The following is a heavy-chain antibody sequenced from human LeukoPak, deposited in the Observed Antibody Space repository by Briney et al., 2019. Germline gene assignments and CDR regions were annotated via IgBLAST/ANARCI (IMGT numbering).Heavy chain of an antibody. CDR1: GYTSTGYY. J-gene: IGHJ4*02. V-gene: IGHV1-2*02. Sequence: ASVKVSCKASGYTSTGYYMHWVRQAPGQGLEWMGWINPNSGGTNYAQKFQGRVTMTRDTSISTAYMELSRLRSDDTAVYYCARDMSGGSSSNDYWGQGTLVTVSS. CDR2: INPNSGGT. D-gene: IGHD6-6*01. CDR3: ARDMSGGSSSNDY.